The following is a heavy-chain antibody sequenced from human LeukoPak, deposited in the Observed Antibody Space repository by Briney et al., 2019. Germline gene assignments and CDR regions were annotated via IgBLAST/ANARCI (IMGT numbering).Heavy chain of an antibody. D-gene: IGHD2-2*01. Sequence: GSLRLSCAASGFTFSSYAMSWVRQAPGKGLEWVSAISGSGGSTYYADSVKGRFTISRDNSKNTLYLQMNSLRAEDTAVYYCASSYCSSTSCYPPNWFDPWGQGTLVTVSS. V-gene: IGHV3-23*01. J-gene: IGHJ5*02. CDR3: ASSYCSSTSCYPPNWFDP. CDR1: GFTFSSYA. CDR2: ISGSGGST.